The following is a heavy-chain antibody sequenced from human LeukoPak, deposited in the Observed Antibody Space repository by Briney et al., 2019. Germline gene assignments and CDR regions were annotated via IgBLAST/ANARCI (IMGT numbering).Heavy chain of an antibody. CDR2: ISGSTGNT. CDR1: GFTFSSYA. J-gene: IGHJ3*02. CDR3: AKDPPYYYDSSGYGGGAFDI. V-gene: IGHV3-23*01. D-gene: IGHD3-22*01. Sequence: GESLKISCSASGFTFSSYAMSWVRQAPGKGLEWVSAISGSTGNTYYADSVKGRFNISRDNSKNKVYLQMNRLRAEDTAVYYGAKDPPYYYDSSGYGGGAFDIWGQGTMVTVSS.